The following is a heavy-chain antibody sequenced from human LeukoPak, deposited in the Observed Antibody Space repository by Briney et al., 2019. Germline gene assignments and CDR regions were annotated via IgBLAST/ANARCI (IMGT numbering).Heavy chain of an antibody. Sequence: SETLSLTCTVSGGSLSSYYWSWIRQPPGKGLEWIGYIYYSGSTNYNPSLTSRVTISVDTSNNQFSLKLSSVTAADTAVYYCARERVTRALRSAFDYWGQGTLVTVSS. CDR3: ARERVTRALRSAFDY. J-gene: IGHJ4*02. CDR2: IYYSGST. V-gene: IGHV4-59*01. D-gene: IGHD5-18*01. CDR1: GGSLSSYY.